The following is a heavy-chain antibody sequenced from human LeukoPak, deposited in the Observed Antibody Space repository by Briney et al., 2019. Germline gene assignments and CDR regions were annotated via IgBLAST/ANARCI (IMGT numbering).Heavy chain of an antibody. CDR2: MNPNSGNT. J-gene: IGHJ3*02. D-gene: IGHD3-22*01. Sequence: GASVKVSCKASGYTFTSYDINWVRQATGQGVEWMGWMNPNSGNTGYAQKFQGRVTITRNTSISKAYMELSSLRSEDTAVYYCARATYYYDSSGYPHDAFDIWGQGTMVTVSS. CDR3: ARATYYYDSSGYPHDAFDI. V-gene: IGHV1-8*03. CDR1: GYTFTSYD.